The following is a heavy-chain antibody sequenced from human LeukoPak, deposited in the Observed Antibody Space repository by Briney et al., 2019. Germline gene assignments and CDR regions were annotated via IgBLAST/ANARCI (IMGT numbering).Heavy chain of an antibody. Sequence: PGGSLRLSCAASGFSFSDYYMAWIRHAPGKGLEWVANIKQDGSEKYYVDSVKGRFTISRDNAKNSLYLQMNSLRAEDTAVYYCARDLTAMVTLDYWGQGTLVTVSS. CDR1: GFSFSDYY. CDR2: IKQDGSEK. J-gene: IGHJ4*02. D-gene: IGHD5-18*01. CDR3: ARDLTAMVTLDY. V-gene: IGHV3-7*01.